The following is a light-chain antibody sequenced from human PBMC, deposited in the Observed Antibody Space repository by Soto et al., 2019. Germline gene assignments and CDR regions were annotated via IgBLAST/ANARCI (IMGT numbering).Light chain of an antibody. Sequence: EIVLTQSPGTLSLSPGERATLSCRASQSVSSSYLAWYQQKPGQAPRLLFYGASSRAIGIPDRFSGSGSGTDFALTISRLEPEDFAVYYCQQYGSSPLTFGVGTKVEIK. CDR3: QQYGSSPLT. CDR2: GAS. CDR1: QSVSSSY. V-gene: IGKV3-20*01. J-gene: IGKJ4*01.